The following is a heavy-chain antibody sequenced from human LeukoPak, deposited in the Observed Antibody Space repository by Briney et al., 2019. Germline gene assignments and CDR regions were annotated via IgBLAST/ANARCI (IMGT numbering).Heavy chain of an antibody. CDR1: GFTFSNYW. Sequence: GGSLRLSCAASGFTFSNYWMSWVRQAPGKELEWVANIKQDGSEKYYVDSVKGRFTIFRDNAKNSLYLQMNSLRAEDTAVYYCAGDTIFGVVISEENYYGMDVWGQGTTVTVSS. D-gene: IGHD3-3*01. V-gene: IGHV3-7*03. CDR2: IKQDGSEK. CDR3: AGDTIFGVVISEENYYGMDV. J-gene: IGHJ6*02.